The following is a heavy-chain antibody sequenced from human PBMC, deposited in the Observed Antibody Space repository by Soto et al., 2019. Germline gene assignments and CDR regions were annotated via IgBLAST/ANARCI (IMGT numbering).Heavy chain of an antibody. CDR2: INPNSGGT. D-gene: IGHD3-22*01. CDR3: ARVQSLGRDGSGYYGY. CDR1: GYTFTGYY. J-gene: IGHJ4*02. Sequence: GASVKVSCKASGYTFTGYYMHWVRQAPGQGLEWMGWINPNSGGTNYAQKFQGWVTMTRDTSISTAYMELSRLRSDDTAVYYCARVQSLGRDGSGYYGYWGQGTLVTFSS. V-gene: IGHV1-2*04.